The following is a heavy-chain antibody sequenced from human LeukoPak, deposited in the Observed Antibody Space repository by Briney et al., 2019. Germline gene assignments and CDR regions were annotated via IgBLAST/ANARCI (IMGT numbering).Heavy chain of an antibody. D-gene: IGHD2-15*01. CDR2: IYYTGT. V-gene: IGHV4-59*02. CDR3: ARFPGGAAYRPYYYMDV. J-gene: IGHJ6*03. Sequence: SETLSLTCTVSGVSVSNYYWSWIRQSPGKGLEWIGYIYYTGTSYNPSLKSRFTISADTTQNQFSLKLSSVTAADTAVYYCARFPGGAAYRPYYYMDVWGKGTTVTVSS. CDR1: GVSVSNYY.